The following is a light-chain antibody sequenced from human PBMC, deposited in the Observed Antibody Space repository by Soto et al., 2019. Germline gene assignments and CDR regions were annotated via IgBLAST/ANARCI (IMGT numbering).Light chain of an antibody. J-gene: IGLJ1*01. CDR2: QDN. CDR3: QAWDTSAYSV. Sequence: SYELTQPPSVSVSPGQTASITCSGDRLGNKYVCWYQQKPGQSPVLAIYQDNKRPSGIPERFSGSNSGNTATLTISGTQAMDEADYYCQAWDTSAYSVFGIGTKVTV. CDR1: RLGNKY. V-gene: IGLV3-1*01.